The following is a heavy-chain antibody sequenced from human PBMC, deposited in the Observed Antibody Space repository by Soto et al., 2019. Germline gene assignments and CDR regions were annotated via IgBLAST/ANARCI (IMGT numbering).Heavy chain of an antibody. CDR1: GAYISDFS. V-gene: IGHV4-4*07. CDR3: ARESGENWTYEAH. J-gene: IGHJ1*01. Sequence: QVQQLESGPGLVKPWDTLSLTCTVSGAYISDFSWSWTRQPAGKGLEWIGRITVNGNTQYNPSFRSRVTMSMDTSRNQFSLNLQSATAADTALYYCARESGENWTYEAHWGQGTLVTVSS. CDR2: ITVNGNT. D-gene: IGHD1-7*01.